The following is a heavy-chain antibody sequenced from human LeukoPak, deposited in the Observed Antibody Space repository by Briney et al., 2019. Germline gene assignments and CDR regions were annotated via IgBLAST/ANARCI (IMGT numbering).Heavy chain of an antibody. V-gene: IGHV4-34*01. Sequence: PSETLSLTCAVYGGSFSVYYWSWIRQPPGKGLEWIGEINHSGSTNYNPSLKSRVTISVDTSKNQFSLNLSSVTAADTAVYYCARGGARHLVVVTASPFDYWGQGTLVTVSS. J-gene: IGHJ4*02. D-gene: IGHD2-21*02. CDR1: GGSFSVYY. CDR2: INHSGST. CDR3: ARGGARHLVVVTASPFDY.